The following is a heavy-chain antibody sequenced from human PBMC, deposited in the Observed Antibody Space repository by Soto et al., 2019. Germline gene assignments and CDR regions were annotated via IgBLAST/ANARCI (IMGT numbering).Heavy chain of an antibody. CDR3: ARVVQYYDFWSGYYS. CDR1: GFTFSSYA. CDR2: ISYDGSNK. Sequence: QVQLVESGRGVVQPGRSLRLSCAASGFTFSSYAMHWVRQAPGKGLEWVAVISYDGSNKYYADSVKGRFTISRDNSKNTLYLQMNSLRAEDTAVYYCARVVQYYDFWSGYYSWGQGTLVTVSS. D-gene: IGHD3-3*01. V-gene: IGHV3-30-3*01. J-gene: IGHJ5*02.